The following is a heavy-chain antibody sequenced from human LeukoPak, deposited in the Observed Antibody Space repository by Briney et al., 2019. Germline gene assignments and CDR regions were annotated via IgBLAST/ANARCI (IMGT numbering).Heavy chain of an antibody. Sequence: ASVKVSCKVSGYTLTELSMHWVRQAPGKGLEWMGGFDPEDGETIYAQKFQGRVTMTEDTSTDTAYMELSSLRSEDTAVYYCATAAGTLNGVVYWDQGTLVTVSS. CDR2: FDPEDGET. D-gene: IGHD6-13*01. J-gene: IGHJ4*02. V-gene: IGHV1-24*01. CDR3: ATAAGTLNGVVY. CDR1: GYTLTELS.